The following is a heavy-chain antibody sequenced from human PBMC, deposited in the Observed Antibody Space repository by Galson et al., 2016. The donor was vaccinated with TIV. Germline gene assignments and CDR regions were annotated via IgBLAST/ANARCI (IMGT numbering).Heavy chain of an antibody. CDR3: AKDRNTAMDTYHYYYGMDV. CDR1: GDTFSSYP. V-gene: IGHV1-69*05. Sequence: SVKVSCKASGDTFSSYPFNWVRQAPGLGLEWVGGFIPLFGTANYAQKFQGRVTISTDESTSTLYMEVRSLRSEDTAVYYCAKDRNTAMDTYHYYYGMDVWGQGTTVIVSS. D-gene: IGHD5-18*01. J-gene: IGHJ6*02. CDR2: FIPLFGTA.